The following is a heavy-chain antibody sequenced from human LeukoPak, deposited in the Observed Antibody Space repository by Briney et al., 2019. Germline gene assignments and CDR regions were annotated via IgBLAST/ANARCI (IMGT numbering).Heavy chain of an antibody. V-gene: IGHV3-23*01. CDR2: ISGSGGST. Sequence: GGSLRLSCAASGFTFSSYWMSWVRQAPGKGLEWVSTISGSGGSTYYADSVKGRFTISRDNSKNTLYLQMNSLRAEDTAVYYCAKGGYTQIDYGKDVWGKGTTVTVSS. CDR1: GFTFSSYW. CDR3: AKGGYTQIDYGKDV. J-gene: IGHJ6*04. D-gene: IGHD5-18*01.